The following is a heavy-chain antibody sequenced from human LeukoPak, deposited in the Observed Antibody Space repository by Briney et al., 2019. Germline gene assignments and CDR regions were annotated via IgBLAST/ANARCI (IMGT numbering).Heavy chain of an antibody. V-gene: IGHV4-4*07. CDR3: AGEYYYDSSGYYSGWYFDL. J-gene: IGHJ2*01. D-gene: IGHD3-22*01. CDR1: GGSISSYY. CDR2: IYTSGST. Sequence: NPSETLSLTCTVSGGSISSYYWSWIRQPAGEGLEWIGRIYTSGSTNYNPSLKSRVTMSVDTSKNQFSLKLSSVTAADTAVYYCAGEYYYDSSGYYSGWYFDLWGRGTLVTVSS.